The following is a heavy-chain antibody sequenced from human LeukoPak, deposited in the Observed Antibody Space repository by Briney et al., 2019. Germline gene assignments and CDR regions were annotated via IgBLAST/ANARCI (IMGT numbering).Heavy chain of an antibody. Sequence: SETLSLTCAVYDGSLSGYWWSWIRQSPGKGLKWIGEISHSGSTNYNPSFKSRVTVSGDTSNKQVSLKMTSVTAADTAVYFCARGRDYIWGMSGYWGQGTQVIVSS. CDR1: DGSLSGYW. V-gene: IGHV4-34*01. J-gene: IGHJ4*02. D-gene: IGHD3-16*01. CDR2: ISHSGST. CDR3: ARGRDYIWGMSGY.